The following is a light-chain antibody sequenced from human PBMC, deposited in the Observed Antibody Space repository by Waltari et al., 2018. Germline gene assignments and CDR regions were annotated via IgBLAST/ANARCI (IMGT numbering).Light chain of an antibody. V-gene: IGLV2-23*02. CDR3: CSYVGGITPFLV. CDR1: SSDVGSHKF. J-gene: IGLJ2*01. CDR2: EIS. Sequence: QSALTQPASVSGSPGQSITISCSGTSSDVGSHKFVSWFQQHPGKVPKLMIYEISKGHAGVANRFSGSKSDSTASLTITRLQTEDEADYYCCSYVGGITPFLVFGGGTKVTVL.